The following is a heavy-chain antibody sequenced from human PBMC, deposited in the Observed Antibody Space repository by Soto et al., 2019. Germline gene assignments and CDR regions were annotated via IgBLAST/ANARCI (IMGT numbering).Heavy chain of an antibody. CDR2: ISAYNGNT. Sequence: QVQLVQSGAEVEKPGASVKVSCKASGYTFTSYGISWVRQAPGQGLEWMGWISAYNGNTNYAQKLQGRVTMTTDTSTSTAYMELRSLRSDDTAVYYCAIDRSSGSYLDAFDIWGQGTMVTVSS. D-gene: IGHD1-26*01. J-gene: IGHJ3*02. CDR3: AIDRSSGSYLDAFDI. CDR1: GYTFTSYG. V-gene: IGHV1-18*01.